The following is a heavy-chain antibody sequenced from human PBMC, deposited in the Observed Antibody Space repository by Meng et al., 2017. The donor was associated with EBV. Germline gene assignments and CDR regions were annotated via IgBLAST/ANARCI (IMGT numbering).Heavy chain of an antibody. J-gene: IGHJ4*02. D-gene: IGHD3-10*01. CDR2: LIPMSGAP. CDR3: ASESGRGFTPDF. Sequence: QVQVEQSRSEVKRAGSSLKISCKTSVGPLRSEAVSWVRQGPGQGLEWLGGLIPMSGAPHYAQKFQDRVTITADEYTRTHYMELSSLRSDDTAMYYCASESGRGFTPDFWGQGTLVTVSS. CDR1: VGPLRSEA. V-gene: IGHV1-69*01.